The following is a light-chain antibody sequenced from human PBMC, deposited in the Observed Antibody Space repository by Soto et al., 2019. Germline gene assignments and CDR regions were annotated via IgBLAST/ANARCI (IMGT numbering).Light chain of an antibody. V-gene: IGKV1-5*03. CDR1: QSISSW. Sequence: DIQMTQSRSTLSASVGDRVTITCRASQSISSWLAWYQQKPGKAPKLLIYKASSLESGVPSRFMGSVSWAGFSLNISRLQPDDFATYYCHQYNSLWTFGQGTKVDIK. J-gene: IGKJ1*01. CDR2: KAS. CDR3: HQYNSLWT.